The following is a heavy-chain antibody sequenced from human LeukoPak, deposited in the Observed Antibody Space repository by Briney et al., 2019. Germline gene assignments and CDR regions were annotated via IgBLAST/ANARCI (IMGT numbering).Heavy chain of an antibody. J-gene: IGHJ4*02. CDR1: GFIFSNSW. CDR2: INSDGSTT. Sequence: PGGSLRLSCAASGFIFSNSWMHWVRQAPGKGLVWVSRINSDGSTTYYADSVKGRFSISRDNSRNTVHLQMNSLRAEDTAVYYCARARYNWKGPYYFDSWGQGTLVTVSP. D-gene: IGHD1-1*01. V-gene: IGHV3-74*01. CDR3: ARARYNWKGPYYFDS.